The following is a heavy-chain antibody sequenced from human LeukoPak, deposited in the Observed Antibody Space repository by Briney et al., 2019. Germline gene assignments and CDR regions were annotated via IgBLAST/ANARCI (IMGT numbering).Heavy chain of an antibody. CDR2: IRYDGSNK. CDR1: GFTFSSYG. Sequence: GGSLRLSCAASGFTFSSYGMHWVRQAPGKGLEWVASIRYDGSNKYYADSVKGRFTISRDNAKKSLYLQMNSLRAEDTAVYYCARHLSGVTGYTYGRGIDYWGQGTLVTVSS. V-gene: IGHV3-30*02. CDR3: ARHLSGVTGYTYGRGIDY. J-gene: IGHJ4*02. D-gene: IGHD5-18*01.